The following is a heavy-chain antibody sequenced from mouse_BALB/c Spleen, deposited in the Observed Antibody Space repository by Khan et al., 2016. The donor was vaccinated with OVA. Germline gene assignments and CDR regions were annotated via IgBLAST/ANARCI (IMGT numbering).Heavy chain of an antibody. CDR3: ARGVYSVFAY. CDR1: GYTFTDYI. V-gene: IGHV1-77*01. Sequence: QVQLQQSGPELVKPGASLKVSCKASGYTFTDYIIGWVKQSTRQGLEWIGDIFPGSDTPYYNEKFTDKATLTADKSSNTAYMQLSSLTSEDSAVYFCARGVYSVFAYWGQGTLVTVSA. J-gene: IGHJ3*01. CDR2: IFPGSDTP. D-gene: IGHD3-1*01.